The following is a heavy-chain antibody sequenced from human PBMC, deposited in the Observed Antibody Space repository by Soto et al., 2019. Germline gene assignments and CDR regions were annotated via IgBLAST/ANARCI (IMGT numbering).Heavy chain of an antibody. CDR2: ISYDGSNK. D-gene: IGHD2-15*01. CDR3: AYSSGHARFDY. V-gene: IGHV3-30*14. J-gene: IGHJ4*02. CDR1: GFTFSSYA. Sequence: GGSLRLSCAASGFTFSSYAMHWVRQAPGKGLEWVAVISYDGSNKYYADSVKDRFTISRDNSRNTLYLQILGLRAEDSAVYYCAYSSGHARFDYWGQGTLVTVSS.